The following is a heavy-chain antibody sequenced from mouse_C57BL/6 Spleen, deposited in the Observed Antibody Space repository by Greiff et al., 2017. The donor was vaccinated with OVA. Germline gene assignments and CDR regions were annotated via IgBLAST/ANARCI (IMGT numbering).Heavy chain of an antibody. CDR2: IDPANGNT. CDR1: GFNIKNTY. CDR3: AMGDGYYGGYFDV. Sequence: EVKLVESVAELVRPGASVKLSCTASGFNIKNTYMHWVKQRPEQGLEWIGRIDPANGNTKYAPKFQGKATITADTSSNTAYLQLSSLTSEDTAIYYCAMGDGYYGGYFDVWGTGTTVTVSS. V-gene: IGHV14-3*01. D-gene: IGHD2-3*01. J-gene: IGHJ1*03.